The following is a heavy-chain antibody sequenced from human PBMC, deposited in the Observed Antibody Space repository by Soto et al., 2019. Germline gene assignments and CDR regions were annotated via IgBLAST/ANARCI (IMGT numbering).Heavy chain of an antibody. J-gene: IGHJ2*01. CDR3: ARWPPWEGAMDTRRYFDL. V-gene: IGHV4-61*01. D-gene: IGHD1-26*01. CDR1: GGSVSSGSYY. Sequence: QVQLQESGPGLVKPSETLSLTCTVSGGSVSSGSYYWSWIRQPPGKGLEWIGYIYYSGSTNYNPSLKSRVTISVDTSKNQFSLKLSSVTAADTAVYYCARWPPWEGAMDTRRYFDLWGRGTLVTVSS. CDR2: IYYSGST.